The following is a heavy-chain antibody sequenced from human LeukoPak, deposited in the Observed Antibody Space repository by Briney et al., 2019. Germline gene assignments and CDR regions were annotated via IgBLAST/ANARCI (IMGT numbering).Heavy chain of an antibody. D-gene: IGHD6-6*01. CDR1: GGSISSSSYY. Sequence: PSETLSLTCTVSGGSISSSSYYWGWIRQPPGKGLEWIGSIYYSGSTYYNPSLKSRVTISVDTSKNQFSLKLSSVTAADTAVYYCARQNGIAACDYWGRGTLVTVSS. CDR2: IYYSGST. V-gene: IGHV4-39*01. CDR3: ARQNGIAACDY. J-gene: IGHJ4*02.